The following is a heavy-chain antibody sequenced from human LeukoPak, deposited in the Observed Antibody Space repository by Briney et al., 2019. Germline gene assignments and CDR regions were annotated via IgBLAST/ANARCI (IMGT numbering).Heavy chain of an antibody. D-gene: IGHD3-9*01. CDR3: ARRTTYFGWRPSESPSYFDY. CDR2: IYYSGST. V-gene: IGHV4-39*07. J-gene: IGHJ4*02. CDR1: GGSVNTDSYY. Sequence: SETLSLTCNVSGGSVNTDSYYWGWIRQSPGKGLEWIGTIYYSGSTYFNPSFMSRVIMSLDTSKNQFSLRLTSVTAADTAVYYCARRTTYFGWRPSESPSYFDYWGQGTLVTVSS.